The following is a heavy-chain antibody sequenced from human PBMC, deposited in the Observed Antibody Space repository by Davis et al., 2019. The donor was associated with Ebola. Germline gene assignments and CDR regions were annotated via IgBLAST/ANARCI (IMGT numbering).Heavy chain of an antibody. J-gene: IGHJ4*02. CDR3: AKEGIGSGWYSDFDY. D-gene: IGHD6-19*01. CDR2: ISGTGGRT. Sequence: PGGSLRLSCAASGFTFSSYAMTWVRQAPGKGLEWVSAISGTGGRTYYADSVKGRFTISRDNSKNTLYLQMHSLRAEDTAVYYCAKEGIGSGWYSDFDYWGQGTLVTVSS. V-gene: IGHV3-23*01. CDR1: GFTFSSYA.